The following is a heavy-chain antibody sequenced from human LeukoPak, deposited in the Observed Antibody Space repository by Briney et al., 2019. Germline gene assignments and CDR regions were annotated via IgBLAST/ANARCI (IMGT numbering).Heavy chain of an antibody. CDR1: GFTFTSYG. Sequence: GTLRLSCAASGFTFTSYGMSWIRQPPGKGLEWIGEINHSGSTNYNPSLKSRVTISVDTSKNQFSLKLSSVTAADTAVYYCARHGTYYYGSGSYRHDAFDIWGRGTMVTVSP. D-gene: IGHD3-10*01. V-gene: IGHV4-34*01. CDR2: INHSGST. J-gene: IGHJ3*02. CDR3: ARHGTYYYGSGSYRHDAFDI.